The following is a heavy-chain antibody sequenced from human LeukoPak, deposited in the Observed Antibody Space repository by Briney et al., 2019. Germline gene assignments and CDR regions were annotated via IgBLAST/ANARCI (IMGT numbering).Heavy chain of an antibody. D-gene: IGHD6-13*01. CDR3: AKTRGYSNTWYDY. J-gene: IGHJ4*02. Sequence: GGSLRLSCAASGFTFSSYAMSWVRQAPGKGLEWVSGISRSGGSTYYADSVKGRFTISRDDSKNTLFLQMNSLRAEDTAVYYCAKTRGYSNTWYDYWGQGTLVTVSS. V-gene: IGHV3-23*01. CDR2: ISRSGGST. CDR1: GFTFSSYA.